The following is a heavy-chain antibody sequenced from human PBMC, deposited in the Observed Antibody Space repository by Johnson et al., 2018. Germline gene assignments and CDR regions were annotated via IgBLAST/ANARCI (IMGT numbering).Heavy chain of an antibody. J-gene: IGHJ4*02. CDR1: GFTFSSYG. CDR3: TAQYYYDSSGFAFDY. Sequence: VQLVESGGGVVQPGRSLRLSCAASGFTFSSYGMHWVRQAPGKGLEWVAVIWFDGSKKYYADSVKGRFTISRDNSKNTLYLQMNNLRAEDTAVYYCTAQYYYDSSGFAFDYWGQGTLVSVSS. D-gene: IGHD3-22*01. V-gene: IGHV3-33*01. CDR2: IWFDGSKK.